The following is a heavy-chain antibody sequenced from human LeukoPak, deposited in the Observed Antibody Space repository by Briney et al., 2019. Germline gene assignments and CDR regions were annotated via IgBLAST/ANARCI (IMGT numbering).Heavy chain of an antibody. Sequence: PGGSLRLSCAGSGFTFNNYWMHWVRQAPGKGLVWVSRIDSDGSSTSYADSVKGRFTISRDNAKNTLFLQMNSLRPEDTAVYYCARGNYYGMDVWGQGTTVTVSS. J-gene: IGHJ6*02. CDR3: ARGNYYGMDV. V-gene: IGHV3-74*01. CDR1: GFTFNNYW. CDR2: IDSDGSST.